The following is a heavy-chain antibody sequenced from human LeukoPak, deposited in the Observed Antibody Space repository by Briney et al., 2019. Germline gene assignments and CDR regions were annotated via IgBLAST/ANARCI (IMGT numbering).Heavy chain of an antibody. Sequence: GGSLRLSCAASGFTFSDYTMNWVRQAPGKGLEWVSYIDLSGSTLYYVDSVKGRFTISRDNAKNSLYLQMNSLRAEDTAVYYCARAPSHSYCSSTSCHYYYMDVWGKGTTVTVSS. J-gene: IGHJ6*03. CDR3: ARAPSHSYCSSTSCHYYYMDV. V-gene: IGHV3-48*04. CDR1: GFTFSDYT. CDR2: IDLSGSTL. D-gene: IGHD2-2*01.